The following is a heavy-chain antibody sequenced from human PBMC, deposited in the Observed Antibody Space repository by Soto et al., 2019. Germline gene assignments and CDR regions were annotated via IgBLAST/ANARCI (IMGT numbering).Heavy chain of an antibody. J-gene: IGHJ4*02. CDR1: GFTFSSYA. Sequence: GGSLRLSCAASGFTFSSYAMNWVRQAPGKGLEWVALISHDGINKYYADSVRGRFTVSRDSSTNTLYLQMNSLRAADTAVYYCGRCTSTSCHLGSDYWGQGTLVTVSS. CDR2: ISHDGINK. CDR3: GRCTSTSCHLGSDY. V-gene: IGHV3-30-3*01. D-gene: IGHD2-2*01.